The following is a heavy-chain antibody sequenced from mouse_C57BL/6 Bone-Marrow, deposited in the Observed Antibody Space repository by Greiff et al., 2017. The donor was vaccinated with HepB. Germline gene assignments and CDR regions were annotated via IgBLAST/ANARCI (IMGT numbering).Heavy chain of an antibody. CDR3: ELLWLRRWFAY. Sequence: QVQLQQSGAELARPGASVKMSCKASGYTFTSYTMHWVKQRPGQGLEWIGYINPSSGYTKYNQKFKDKATLTADKSSSTAYMQLSSLTSEDSAVYYCELLWLRRWFAYWGQGTRVTVSA. CDR1: GYTFTSYT. J-gene: IGHJ3*01. V-gene: IGHV1-4*01. D-gene: IGHD2-2*01. CDR2: INPSSGYT.